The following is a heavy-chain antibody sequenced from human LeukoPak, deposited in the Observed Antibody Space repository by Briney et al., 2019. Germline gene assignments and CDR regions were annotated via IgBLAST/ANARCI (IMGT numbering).Heavy chain of an antibody. D-gene: IGHD1-14*01. V-gene: IGHV3-21*01. J-gene: IGHJ5*02. CDR3: ARERYNNWFDP. CDR1: GFTFSSYS. CDR2: ISSSSSYI. Sequence: GGSLRLSCAASGFTFSSYSMNWVRQAPGKGLEWVSSISSSSSYIYYADSVKGRFTISRDNSKNTLYLQMNSLRAEDTAVYYCARERYNNWFDPWGQGTLVTVSS.